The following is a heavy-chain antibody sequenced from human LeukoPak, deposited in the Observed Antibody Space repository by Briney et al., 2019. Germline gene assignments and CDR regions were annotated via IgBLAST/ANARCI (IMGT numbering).Heavy chain of an antibody. CDR3: ARDSLGYCSSTSCPQYYYYGMDV. J-gene: IGHJ6*02. CDR1: GYTFTSYG. Sequence: ASVKGSCKASGYTFTSYGISWVRQAPGQGLEWMGWISAYNGNTNYAQKLQGRVTMTTDTSTSTAYMELRSLRSDDTAVYYCARDSLGYCSSTSCPQYYYYGMDVWGQGTTVTVSS. V-gene: IGHV1-18*01. D-gene: IGHD2-2*01. CDR2: ISAYNGNT.